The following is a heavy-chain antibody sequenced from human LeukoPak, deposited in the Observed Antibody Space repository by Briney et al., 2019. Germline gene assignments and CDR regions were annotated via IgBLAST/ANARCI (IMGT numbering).Heavy chain of an antibody. V-gene: IGHV3-53*01. D-gene: IGHD3-10*01. J-gene: IGHJ3*02. CDR2: IYSGGST. Sequence: GGSLRLSCAASGFTFSSYWMSWVRQAPGKGLEWVSVIYSGGSTYYADSVKGRFTISRDNSKNTLYLQMNSLRAEDTAVYYCGREREGVRSAFDIWGQGTMVTVSS. CDR3: GREREGVRSAFDI. CDR1: GFTFSSYW.